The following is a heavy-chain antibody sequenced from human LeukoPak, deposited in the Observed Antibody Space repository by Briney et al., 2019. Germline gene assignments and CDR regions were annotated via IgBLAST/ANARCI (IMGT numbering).Heavy chain of an antibody. J-gene: IGHJ5*02. CDR2: IYYSGST. CDR3: ARGVKGYNWNDMMSWFDP. D-gene: IGHD1-1*01. V-gene: IGHV4-59*01. CDR1: GGSISSYY. Sequence: SETLSLTCTVSGGSISSYYWSWIRQPPGKGLEWIGYIYYSGSTNYHPSLKSRVTISVDTSKNQFSLKLSSVTAADTAVYYCARGVKGYNWNDMMSWFDPWGQGTLVTVSS.